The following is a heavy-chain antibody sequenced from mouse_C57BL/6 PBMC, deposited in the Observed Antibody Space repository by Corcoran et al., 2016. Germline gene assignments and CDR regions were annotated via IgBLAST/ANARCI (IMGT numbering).Heavy chain of an antibody. V-gene: IGHV1-19*01. J-gene: IGHJ4*01. CDR1: GYTFTDYY. D-gene: IGHD1-1*01. CDR3: ASPLLLRDYAMDY. CDR2: INPYNGGT. Sequence: EVQLQQSGPVLVKPGASVKMSCKASGYTFTDYYMNWVKQSHGKSLEWIGVINPYNGGTSYNQKFKGKATLTVDKSSSTAYMELNSLTSEDSAVYYCASPLLLRDYAMDYWGQGTSVTVSS.